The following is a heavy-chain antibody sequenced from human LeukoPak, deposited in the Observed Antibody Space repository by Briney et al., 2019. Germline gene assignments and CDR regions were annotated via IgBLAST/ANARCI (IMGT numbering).Heavy chain of an antibody. J-gene: IGHJ4*02. CDR1: GFTFSGYW. CDR3: ARVYTMIVVVDY. Sequence: PGGSLRLSCAASGFTFSGYWMLWVRQAPGKGLVWVSRIDNDGSSTTYADSVKGRFTISRDNAKNKLYLQMSSLRGEDTAVYYCARVYTMIVVVDYWGQGTLVTVSS. D-gene: IGHD3-22*01. CDR2: IDNDGSST. V-gene: IGHV3-74*01.